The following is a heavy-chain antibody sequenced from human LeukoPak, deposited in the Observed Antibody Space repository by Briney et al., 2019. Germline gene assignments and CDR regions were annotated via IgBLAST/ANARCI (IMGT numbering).Heavy chain of an antibody. D-gene: IGHD2-21*02. Sequence: SETLSLTCTVSGGSISSYYWSWIRQPPGKGLEWIGEINHSGSTNYNPSLKSRVTISVDTSKNQFSLKLSSVTAADTAVYYCARVVVVTAWVFDIWGQGTMVTVSS. V-gene: IGHV4-34*01. J-gene: IGHJ3*02. CDR3: ARVVVVTAWVFDI. CDR2: INHSGST. CDR1: GGSISSYY.